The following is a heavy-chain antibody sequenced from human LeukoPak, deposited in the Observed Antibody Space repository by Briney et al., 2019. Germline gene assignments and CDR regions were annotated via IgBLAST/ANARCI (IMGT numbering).Heavy chain of an antibody. CDR2: IYPGDSDT. CDR3: ARLANDADAFDI. D-gene: IGHD1-1*01. V-gene: IGHV5-51*01. CDR1: GYSLIIYW. Sequence: GGSRHIPCMGFGYSLIIYWVGGAGQMPGKGLGGMGIIYPGDSDTRYSPSFQGQVTISADKSISTAYLQWRSLKASDTAMYYCARLANDADAFDIWGQGTMVTVSS. J-gene: IGHJ3*02.